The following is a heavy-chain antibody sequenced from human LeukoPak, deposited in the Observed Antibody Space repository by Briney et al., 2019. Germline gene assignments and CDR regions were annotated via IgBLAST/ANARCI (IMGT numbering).Heavy chain of an antibody. CDR2: ISGSGGST. D-gene: IGHD2-15*01. J-gene: IGHJ6*03. CDR3: AKDHAAYYYYMDV. Sequence: GGSLRLSCAASGFTFSSYAMSWVRQAPGKGLGWVSAISGSGGSTYYADSVKGRFTISRDNSKNTLYLQMNSLRAEDTAVYYCAKDHAAYYYYMDVWGKGTTVTVSS. V-gene: IGHV3-23*01. CDR1: GFTFSSYA.